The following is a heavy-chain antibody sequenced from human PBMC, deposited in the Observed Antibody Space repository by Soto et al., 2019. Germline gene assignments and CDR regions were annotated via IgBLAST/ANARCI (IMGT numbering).Heavy chain of an antibody. J-gene: IGHJ4*02. CDR2: IIPIFGTA. D-gene: IGHD3-9*01. CDR3: ARDSEPANYDILTGYYSDLCW. V-gene: IGHV1-69*06. Sequence: QVQLVQSGAEVKKPGSSVKVSCKASGGTFSSYAISWVRQAPGQGLEWMGGIIPIFGTANYAQKFQGRVTITADKSTSTAYMELSSLRSEDTAVYYCARDSEPANYDILTGYYSDLCWWGQGTLVTVSS. CDR1: GGTFSSYA.